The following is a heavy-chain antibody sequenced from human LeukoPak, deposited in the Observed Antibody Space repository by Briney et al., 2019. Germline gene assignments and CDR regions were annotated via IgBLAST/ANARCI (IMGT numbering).Heavy chain of an antibody. J-gene: IGHJ4*02. V-gene: IGHV3-48*01. CDR1: GFTLSSYW. Sequence: PGGSLRLSCAASGFTLSSYWMTWVRQAPGKGLQWVSYISSSSSTIYYADSVKGRFTISRDNAKNSLYLQMNSLRAEDTAVYYCARALWFGETFPAYWGQGTLVTVSS. CDR2: ISSSSSTI. D-gene: IGHD3-10*01. CDR3: ARALWFGETFPAY.